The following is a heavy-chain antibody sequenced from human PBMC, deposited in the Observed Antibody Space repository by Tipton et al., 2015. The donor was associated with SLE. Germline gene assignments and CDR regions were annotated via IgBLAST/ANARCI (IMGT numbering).Heavy chain of an antibody. CDR3: VSDYQSSGHRGL. CDR1: GGSMSTYY. D-gene: IGHD6-25*01. CDR2: IYYSGST. V-gene: IGHV4-59*01. J-gene: IGHJ2*01. Sequence: TLSLTCTVSGGSMSTYYWSWIRLPPGKGLEWIGYIYYSGSTSYNPSLNSRVTISVDTSRNQFSLKLTSVTAADSAVYYCVSDYQSSGHRGLWGRGTRVTGAS.